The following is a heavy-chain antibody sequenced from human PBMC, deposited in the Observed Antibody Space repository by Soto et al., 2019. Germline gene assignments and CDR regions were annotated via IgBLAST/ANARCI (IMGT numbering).Heavy chain of an antibody. CDR2: LTSSSGYT. Sequence: GGSLRLSCAASGFTFSKYNMNWVRQAPGKGLEWVSSLTSSSGYTYYADSVRGRFTISRDNAKDSLYLQINSLGAEDTAVYYCTRGQFGEFPPRSFDYWGQGTLVTVSS. CDR1: GFTFSKYN. V-gene: IGHV3-21*01. J-gene: IGHJ4*02. D-gene: IGHD3-10*01. CDR3: TRGQFGEFPPRSFDY.